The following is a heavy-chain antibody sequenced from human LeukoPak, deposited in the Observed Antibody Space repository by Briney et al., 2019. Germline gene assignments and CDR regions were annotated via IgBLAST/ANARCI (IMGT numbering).Heavy chain of an antibody. CDR2: ISNDGRNE. Sequence: GGSLRLSCAASGFSFSSHAVHWVRQAPGKGLQWVAVISNDGRNEYYADSVKGRFTISRDNSKNTLYLQMNSLRAEDTAVYSCARGYCTSSSCYNDYWGQGTLVTVSS. CDR3: ARGYCTSSSCYNDY. J-gene: IGHJ4*02. CDR1: GFSFSSHA. V-gene: IGHV3-30*04. D-gene: IGHD2-2*02.